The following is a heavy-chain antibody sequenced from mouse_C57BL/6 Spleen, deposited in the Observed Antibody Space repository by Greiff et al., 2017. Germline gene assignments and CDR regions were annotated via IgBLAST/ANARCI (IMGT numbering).Heavy chain of an antibody. Sequence: EVQLQQSGAELVKPGASVKLSCTASGFNIKDYSMPWVKQRTEQGLEWIGRIDPADGETKSAPKLQGKATITGDTSPNTAYLQLSSLKSEDTAVYYCANDYDKRAWFADWGKGTLVTVSA. D-gene: IGHD2-4*01. CDR1: GFNIKDYS. CDR2: IDPADGET. J-gene: IGHJ3*01. CDR3: ANDYDKRAWFAD. V-gene: IGHV14-2*01.